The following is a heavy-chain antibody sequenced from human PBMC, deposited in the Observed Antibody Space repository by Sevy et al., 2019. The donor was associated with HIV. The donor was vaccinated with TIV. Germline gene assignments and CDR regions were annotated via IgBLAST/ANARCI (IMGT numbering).Heavy chain of an antibody. CDR1: GGTFSSYA. V-gene: IGHV1-69*13. CDR3: ASLDYYGSGSYYKNGYYYYGMDV. Sequence: ASVKVSCKASGGTFSSYAISWVRQAPGQGLEWMGGIIPIFGTANYAQKFQGRVTITADESTSTAYMELRSLGSEDTAVYYCASLDYYGSGSYYKNGYYYYGMDVWGQGTTVTVSS. CDR2: IIPIFGTA. D-gene: IGHD3-10*01. J-gene: IGHJ6*02.